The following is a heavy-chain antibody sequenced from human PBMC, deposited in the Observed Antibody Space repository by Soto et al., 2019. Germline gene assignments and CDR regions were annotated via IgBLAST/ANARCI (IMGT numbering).Heavy chain of an antibody. J-gene: IGHJ3*02. Sequence: SVKVSCKASGFSSSNTAMQWVRQARGQGLEWVGWIVVGSGKTKYAQKFQERVNITRDTSTGTVFMELSSLRSEETAVYYCAKRSEKHSDAFDIWGQGTMVTVSS. CDR3: AKRSEKHSDAFDI. CDR1: GFSSSNTA. CDR2: IVVGSGKT. V-gene: IGHV1-58*02.